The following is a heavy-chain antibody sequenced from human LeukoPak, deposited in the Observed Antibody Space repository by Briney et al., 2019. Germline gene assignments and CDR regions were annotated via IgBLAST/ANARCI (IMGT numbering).Heavy chain of an antibody. Sequence: GGSLRLSCAASGFTFSSYAMSWVRQAPGKGLEWVSAISGSGGSTHYAVSVRGRFTISRDNSKNTLYLQMNSLRAQDTAVYYCAKSHLQIAAANFDHWGQGTLVAVSS. CDR1: GFTFSSYA. CDR3: AKSHLQIAAANFDH. V-gene: IGHV3-23*01. CDR2: ISGSGGST. D-gene: IGHD6-13*01. J-gene: IGHJ4*02.